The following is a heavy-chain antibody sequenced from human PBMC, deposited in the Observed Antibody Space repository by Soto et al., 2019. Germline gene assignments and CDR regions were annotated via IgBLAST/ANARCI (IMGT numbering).Heavy chain of an antibody. J-gene: IGHJ5*02. D-gene: IGHD2-8*02. CDR3: VGGYWWHP. V-gene: IGHV3-66*01. CDR2: IYSGGNT. CDR1: GFTVSSSY. Sequence: EVQLVESGGGFVQPGGSLRLSCAASGFTVSSSYMTWVRQAPGEGLEWVSIIYSGGNTYYADSLKARFTISRANSRNTVYIRMNRLRHDETVVYYCVGGYWWHPCGQGTLVTVSS.